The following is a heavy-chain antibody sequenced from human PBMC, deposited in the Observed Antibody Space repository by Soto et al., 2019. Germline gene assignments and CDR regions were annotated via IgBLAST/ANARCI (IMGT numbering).Heavy chain of an antibody. Sequence: QVHLVQSGAEVKKPGASVKVSCKGSGYGVTTYGSTWVRQAPGQGLEWMAWISAHNGNTNYAQKLQGRVTVTRDTSTSTAYMELRSLRSDDTAVYYCARGRYGDYWGQGALVTVSS. CDR3: ARGRYGDY. CDR1: GYGVTTYG. CDR2: ISAHNGNT. D-gene: IGHD1-1*01. J-gene: IGHJ4*02. V-gene: IGHV1-18*01.